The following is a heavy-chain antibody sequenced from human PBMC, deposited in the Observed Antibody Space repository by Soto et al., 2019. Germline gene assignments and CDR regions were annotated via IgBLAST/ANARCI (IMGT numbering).Heavy chain of an antibody. CDR1: GGTFSSYA. CDR3: AREDDIVVVPAAQYGMGV. Sequence: SVKVSCKASGGTFSSYAISWVRQAPGQGLEWMGGIIPIFGTANYAQKFQGRVTITADESTSTAYMELSSLRSEDTAVYYCAREDDIVVVPAAQYGMGVWGQGTTVTVSS. CDR2: IIPIFGTA. D-gene: IGHD2-2*01. J-gene: IGHJ6*02. V-gene: IGHV1-69*13.